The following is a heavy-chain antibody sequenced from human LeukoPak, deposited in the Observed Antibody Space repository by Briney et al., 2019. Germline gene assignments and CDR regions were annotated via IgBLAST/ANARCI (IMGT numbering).Heavy chain of an antibody. CDR1: GFTFSSYA. CDR2: VSDGGGST. Sequence: GGSLRLSCAASGFTFSSYAMSWVRQAPGKGLERVSAVSDGGGSTYYADSVKGRFTISRDNSKNTLYLQMNSLRAEDTAIYYCAKDPLYCSGGSCYFPFDYWGQGTLVTVSS. J-gene: IGHJ4*02. D-gene: IGHD2-15*01. CDR3: AKDPLYCSGGSCYFPFDY. V-gene: IGHV3-23*01.